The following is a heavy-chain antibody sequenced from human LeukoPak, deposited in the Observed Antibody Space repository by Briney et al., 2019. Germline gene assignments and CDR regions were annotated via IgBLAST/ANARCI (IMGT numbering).Heavy chain of an antibody. Sequence: ASVKVSCKASGYTFTDYYMHWVRQAPGQGLEWMGWIKPKNGGTNYAQKFQGRVTMTRDTSISTAYMELSRLRSDDTAVYYCARGDYADYGVSDYWGQGTLVTVSS. CDR2: IKPKNGGT. CDR1: GYTFTDYY. D-gene: IGHD4-17*01. CDR3: ARGDYADYGVSDY. J-gene: IGHJ4*02. V-gene: IGHV1-2*02.